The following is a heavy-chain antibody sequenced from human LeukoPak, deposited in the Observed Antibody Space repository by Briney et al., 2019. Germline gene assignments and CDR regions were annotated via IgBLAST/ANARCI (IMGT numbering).Heavy chain of an antibody. CDR1: GFTFSNSW. CDR3: ARDSPGTTASDY. CDR2: INEDGSEK. Sequence: GGSLRLSCAASGFTFSNSWMNWVRQAPGKGLEWVANINEDGSEKHHADSVKGRFTISRDNAKNSLYLQMNTLRVEDTAVYYCARDSPGTTASDYWGQGTLVTVSS. D-gene: IGHD1-1*01. V-gene: IGHV3-7*01. J-gene: IGHJ4*02.